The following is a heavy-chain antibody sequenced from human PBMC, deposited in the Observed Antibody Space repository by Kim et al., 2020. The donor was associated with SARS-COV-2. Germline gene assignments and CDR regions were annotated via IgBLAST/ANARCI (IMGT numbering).Heavy chain of an antibody. CDR3: ARVARITIFGVVNSAFDI. CDR1: GGSISSGGYY. V-gene: IGHV4-31*03. J-gene: IGHJ3*02. CDR2: IYYSGST. D-gene: IGHD3-3*01. Sequence: SETLSLTCTVSGGSISSGGYYWSWIRQHPGKGLEWIGYIYYSGSTYYNPTLKSRVTISVDTSKNHFSLKLSSVTAADTAVYYCARVARITIFGVVNSAFDIWGQGTMVTVSS.